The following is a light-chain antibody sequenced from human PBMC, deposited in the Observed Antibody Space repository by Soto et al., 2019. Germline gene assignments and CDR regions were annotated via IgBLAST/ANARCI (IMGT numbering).Light chain of an antibody. V-gene: IGKV1-12*01. CDR2: ASS. CDR3: QQAHSFPWT. J-gene: IGKJ1*01. CDR1: QDISGY. Sequence: DIQMTQSPSYVSASVGDRVTITCRASQDISGYLAWYQLKPGQAPKLLIYASSSLQGGVPSRFSGSGSETDFTLTISNLQPEDSAAYSCQQAHSFPWTFGQGTKVEIK.